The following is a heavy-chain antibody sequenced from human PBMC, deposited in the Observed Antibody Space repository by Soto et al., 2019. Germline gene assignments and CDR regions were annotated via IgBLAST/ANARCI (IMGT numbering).Heavy chain of an antibody. Sequence: SVKVSCKASGGTFSSYAISWVRQAPGQGLEWMGGIIPIFGTANYAQKLQGRVTITADESTSTAYMELSSLRSEDTAVYYCAIFWLTEYANYGIYVPAQRTTVPVS. J-gene: IGHJ6*02. CDR2: IIPIFGTA. CDR3: AIFWLTEYANYGIYV. V-gene: IGHV1-69*13. D-gene: IGHD3-3*01. CDR1: GGTFSSYA.